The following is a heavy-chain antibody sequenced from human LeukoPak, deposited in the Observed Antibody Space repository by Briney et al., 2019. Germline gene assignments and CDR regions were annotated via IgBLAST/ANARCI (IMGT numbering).Heavy chain of an antibody. J-gene: IGHJ6*03. Sequence: SESLSLTCAVYGGSFSGYYWSWIRQPPGKGLEWIGEINHSGSTNYNPSLKSRVTISVHTSKNQFSLKLSSVTAADTAVYYCAGQGYCSSTSCYDYYYMDVWGKGTTVTVPS. V-gene: IGHV4-34*01. CDR3: AGQGYCSSTSCYDYYYMDV. D-gene: IGHD2-2*01. CDR1: GGSFSGYY. CDR2: INHSGST.